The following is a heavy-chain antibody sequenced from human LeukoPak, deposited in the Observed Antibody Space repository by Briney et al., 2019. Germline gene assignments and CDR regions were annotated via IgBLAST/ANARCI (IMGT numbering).Heavy chain of an antibody. Sequence: SETLSLTCTVSGGSISSSSYYWGWIRQPPGKGLEWIGSIYHSGSTFYNPSLKSRVTISVDTSKNQFSLKLSSVTAADTAVYYCARMTGGKGFDYWGQGTLVTVSS. CDR1: GGSISSSSYY. V-gene: IGHV4-39*07. CDR3: ARMTGGKGFDY. CDR2: IYHSGST. D-gene: IGHD3-9*01. J-gene: IGHJ4*02.